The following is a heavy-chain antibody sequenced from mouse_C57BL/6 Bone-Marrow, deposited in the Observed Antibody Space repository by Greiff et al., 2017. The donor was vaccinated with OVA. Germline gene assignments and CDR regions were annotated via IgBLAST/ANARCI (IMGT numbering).Heavy chain of an antibody. CDR2: IDPETGGT. CDR1: GYTFTDYE. V-gene: IGHV1-15*01. J-gene: IGHJ4*01. CDR3: PITTVVANYYAMDY. D-gene: IGHD1-1*01. Sequence: QVQLQQSGAELVRPGASVTLSCKASGYTFTDYEMHWVKQTPVHGLEWIGAIDPETGGTAYNQKFKGKAILTADKSSSTAYMELRSLTSEDSAVYYCPITTVVANYYAMDYWGQGTSVTVSS.